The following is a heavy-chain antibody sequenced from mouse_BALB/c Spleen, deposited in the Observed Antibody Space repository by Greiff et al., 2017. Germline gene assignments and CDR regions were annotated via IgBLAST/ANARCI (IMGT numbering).Heavy chain of an antibody. CDR3: ARGGYYRYDVNY. CDR1: GYTFTSYY. CDR2: IYPGDGST. V-gene: IGHV1S56*01. D-gene: IGHD2-14*01. Sequence: QVQLKQSGPELVKPGASVKMSCKASGYTFTSYYIHWVKQRPGQGLEWIGWIYPGDGSTKYNEKFKGKTTLTADKSSSTAYMLLSSLTSEDSAIYFCARGGYYRYDVNYWGQGTTLTVSS. J-gene: IGHJ2*01.